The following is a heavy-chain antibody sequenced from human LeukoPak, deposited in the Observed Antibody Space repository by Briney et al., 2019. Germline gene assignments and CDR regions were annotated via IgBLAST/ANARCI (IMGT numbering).Heavy chain of an antibody. CDR1: GFTFSSYD. CDR2: IRYDGSEK. CDR3: AKDTSRHYFDY. V-gene: IGHV3-30*02. Sequence: GGSLRLSCAASGFTFSSYDMHWVRQAPGKGLEWVAFIRYDGSEKYYADSVDGRFTISRDNSKNTLHLQMNSLRAEDTAVYSCAKDTSRHYFDYWGQGTLVTVSS. J-gene: IGHJ4*02. D-gene: IGHD3-3*01.